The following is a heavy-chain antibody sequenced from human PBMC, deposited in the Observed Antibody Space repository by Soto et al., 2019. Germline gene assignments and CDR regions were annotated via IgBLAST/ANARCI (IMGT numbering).Heavy chain of an antibody. CDR3: GRAPRTGVGGGDY. CDR1: GGSVSSGSYY. CDR2: IYSSGST. Sequence: QVQLQESGPGLVKPSETLSLTCTVSGGSVSSGSYYWSWIRQPPGKGLEWIAYIYSSGSTNYNPSHGKRGHSSRDTPKNHFSLRLRPVTGADAAVVYCGRAPRTGVGGGDYWGQGTLVTVSS. V-gene: IGHV4-61*03. D-gene: IGHD7-27*01. J-gene: IGHJ4*02.